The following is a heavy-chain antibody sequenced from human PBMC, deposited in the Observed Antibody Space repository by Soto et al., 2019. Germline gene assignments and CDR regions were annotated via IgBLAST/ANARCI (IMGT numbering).Heavy chain of an antibody. CDR2: IYYSGST. CDR1: GGSISSYY. CDR3: ASTRRDYDILTGRYYYYMDV. D-gene: IGHD3-9*01. J-gene: IGHJ6*03. Sequence: QVQLQESGPGLVKPSETLSLTCTVSGGSISSYYWSWIRQPPGKGLEWIGYIYYSGSTNYNPSLKSRVTISVDTSKNQFSLKLSSVTAADAAVYYCASTRRDYDILTGRYYYYMDVWGKGTTLTVSS. V-gene: IGHV4-59*08.